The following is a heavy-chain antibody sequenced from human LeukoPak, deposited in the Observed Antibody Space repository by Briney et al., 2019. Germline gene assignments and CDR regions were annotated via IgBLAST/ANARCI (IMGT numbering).Heavy chain of an antibody. CDR2: IYHSGDT. D-gene: IGHD6-13*01. J-gene: IGHJ4*02. Sequence: SETLSLTCAVSGYSISSGSYWGWARQPPGKGLEWIGSIYHSGDTYYNPSLRSRLTISVDKFENQFSLKLTSMTAADTAVYYCSRQGSRSWYGDFDYWGQGTLVTVSS. CDR1: GYSISSGSY. CDR3: SRQGSRSWYGDFDY. V-gene: IGHV4-38-2*01.